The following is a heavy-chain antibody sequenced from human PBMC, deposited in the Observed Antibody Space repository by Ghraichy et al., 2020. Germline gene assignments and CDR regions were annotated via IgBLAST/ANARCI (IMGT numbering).Heavy chain of an antibody. CDR1: GFSLSTSGMC. V-gene: IGHV2-70*11. CDR3: ARMDVVVVPAAHTTDYYYYGMDV. J-gene: IGHJ6*02. D-gene: IGHD2-2*01. CDR2: IDWDDDK. Sequence: SGPTLVKPTQTLTLTCTFSGFSLSTSGMCVSWIRQPPGKALEWLARIDWDDDKYYSTSLKTRLTISKDTSKNQVVLTMTNMDPVDTATYYCARMDVVVVPAAHTTDYYYYGMDVWGQGTTVTVSS.